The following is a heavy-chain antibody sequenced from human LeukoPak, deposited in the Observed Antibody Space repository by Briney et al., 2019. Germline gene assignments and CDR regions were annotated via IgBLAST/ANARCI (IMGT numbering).Heavy chain of an antibody. Sequence: ASVNVSCKASGGTFSSYAISWVRQAPGQGLEWMGWIHTNTGNPTYAQGFTGRFVFSLDTSVSTAYLQISSLKAEDTAVYYCARVQGNYDSSDYAYDFWGQGTLVTVSS. CDR2: IHTNTGNP. CDR1: GGTFSSYA. D-gene: IGHD3-22*01. J-gene: IGHJ4*02. CDR3: ARVQGNYDSSDYAYDF. V-gene: IGHV7-4-1*02.